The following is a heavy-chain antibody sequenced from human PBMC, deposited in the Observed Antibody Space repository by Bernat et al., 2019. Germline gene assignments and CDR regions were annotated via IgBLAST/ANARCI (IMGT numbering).Heavy chain of an antibody. CDR2: ISSSGSTI. D-gene: IGHD2-15*01. V-gene: IGHV3-48*03. CDR3: ARLYCSGGSCYLRDRGWYFDL. Sequence: VQLVESGGGVVQPGRSLRLSCAASGFTFSSYEMNWVRQAPGKGLEWVSYISSSGSTIYYADSVKGRFTISRDNAKNSLYLQMNSLRAEDTAVYYCARLYCSGGSCYLRDRGWYFDLWGRGTLVTVSS. CDR1: GFTFSSYE. J-gene: IGHJ2*01.